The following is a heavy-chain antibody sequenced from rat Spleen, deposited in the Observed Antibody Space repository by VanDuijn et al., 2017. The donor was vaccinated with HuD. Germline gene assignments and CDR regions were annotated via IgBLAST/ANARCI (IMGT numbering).Heavy chain of an antibody. CDR3: ARSHYGYAGFFDY. CDR2: ISSGGGGI. Sequence: EVQLVESGGGLVQPGRSLKLSCAASGFTFSSFPMAWVRQAPKKGLEWVAYISSGGGGIYYPDNVKGRFTISRDNDKNTLYLQIDSLRSEDTANYSCARSHYGYAGFFDYWGQGVMVTVSS. CDR1: GFTFSSFP. V-gene: IGHV5S13*01. J-gene: IGHJ2*01. D-gene: IGHD1-7*01.